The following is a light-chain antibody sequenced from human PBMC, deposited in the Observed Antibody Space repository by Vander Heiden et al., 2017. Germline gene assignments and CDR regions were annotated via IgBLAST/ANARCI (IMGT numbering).Light chain of an antibody. V-gene: IGKV3-11*01. J-gene: IGKJ4*01. CDR2: DAS. CDR1: QSVSSY. CDR3: QQRSNWPT. Sequence: EIVLTQSPATLSLSPGERATLSCRASQSVSSYLAWYQQKPGLIYDASNRATGIPARFSGSGSGTDFTLTISSLEPEDFAVYYCQQRSNWPTFGGGTKVEIK.